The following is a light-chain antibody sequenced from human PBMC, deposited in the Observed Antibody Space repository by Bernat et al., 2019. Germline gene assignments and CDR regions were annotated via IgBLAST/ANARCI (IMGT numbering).Light chain of an antibody. CDR2: GAS. Sequence: DIQLTQSPSTLSASVGGRVTITCRASQVIGTYLAWYHQKPGKAPHLLIYGASTLQSGVPSRFSGSGSGTEFTLTISSLQPEDSATYYCQQLDKFPITLRQGTRLEIK. J-gene: IGKJ5*01. CDR1: QVIGTY. V-gene: IGKV1-9*01. CDR3: QQLDKFPIT.